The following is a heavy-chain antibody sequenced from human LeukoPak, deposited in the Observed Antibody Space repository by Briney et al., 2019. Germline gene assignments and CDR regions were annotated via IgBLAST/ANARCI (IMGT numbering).Heavy chain of an antibody. V-gene: IGHV3-30*18. Sequence: PGRSLRLSCAASGFTFSSYGMHWVRQGPGKGLEWVAVVSYNGSNKYYADSVKGRFTISRDNSKNTLYLQMNSLRAEDTAVYYCAKDLIVFAVTPGKDAFDIWGQGTMVTVSS. D-gene: IGHD4-11*01. CDR1: GFTFSSYG. CDR3: AKDLIVFAVTPGKDAFDI. J-gene: IGHJ3*02. CDR2: VSYNGSNK.